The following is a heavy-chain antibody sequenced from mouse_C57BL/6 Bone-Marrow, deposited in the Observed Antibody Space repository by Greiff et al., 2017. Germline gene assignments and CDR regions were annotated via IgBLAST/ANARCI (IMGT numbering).Heavy chain of an antibody. V-gene: IGHV5-9*01. CDR2: ISGGGGNT. Sequence: EVMLVESGGGLVKPGGSLKLSCAASGFTFSSYTMSWVRQTPEKRLEWVATISGGGGNTYYPDSVKGRFTISRDNAKNTLYLQMSSLRSEDTALYYCARKGAYDSNYSWFAYWGQGTLVTVSA. D-gene: IGHD2-5*01. J-gene: IGHJ3*01. CDR3: ARKGAYDSNYSWFAY. CDR1: GFTFSSYT.